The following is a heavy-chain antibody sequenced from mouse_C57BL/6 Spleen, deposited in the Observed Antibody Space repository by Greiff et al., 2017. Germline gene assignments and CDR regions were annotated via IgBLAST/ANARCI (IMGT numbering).Heavy chain of an antibody. CDR1: GFSLTSYG. V-gene: IGHV2-2*01. D-gene: IGHD1-1*01. J-gene: IGHJ1*03. CDR2: IWGGGST. Sequence: VQLQQSGPGLVQPSQSLSITCTVSGFSLTSYGVHWVRQSPGKGLAWLGVIWGGGSTDYNAAFISRLSISKDNSKSQVFFKMNSLQADDTAIYYCARKNGSSYWYFDVWGTGTTVTVAS. CDR3: ARKNGSSYWYFDV.